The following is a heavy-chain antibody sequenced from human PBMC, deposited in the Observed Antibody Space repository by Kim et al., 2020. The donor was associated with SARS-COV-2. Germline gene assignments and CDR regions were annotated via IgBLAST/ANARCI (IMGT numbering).Heavy chain of an antibody. CDR2: IWYDGSRD. V-gene: IGHV3-33*03. CDR3: AKDNERGAFDI. J-gene: IGHJ3*02. Sequence: GGSLRLSCAASGFILSSYSMHWVRQAPGKGLEWVAVIWYDGSRDYYADSVKGRFTISRDKSKNTVDLLMNSLRAEDTAAYYGAKDNERGAFDIWGQGTVV. D-gene: IGHD2-8*01. CDR1: GFILSSYS.